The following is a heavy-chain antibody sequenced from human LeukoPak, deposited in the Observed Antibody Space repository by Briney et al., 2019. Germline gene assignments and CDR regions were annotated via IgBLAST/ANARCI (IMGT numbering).Heavy chain of an antibody. CDR1: GYTFTSYD. CDR3: AREGRATTSFGGAFDI. J-gene: IGHJ3*02. V-gene: IGHV1-8*03. D-gene: IGHD1-26*01. CDR2: MNPNSGNT. Sequence: GASVKVSCKASGYTFTSYDINWVRQATGQGLEWMGWMNPNSGNTGYAQKFQGGVTITRNTSISTAYMELSSLRSEDTAVYYCAREGRATTSFGGAFDIWGQGTMVTVSS.